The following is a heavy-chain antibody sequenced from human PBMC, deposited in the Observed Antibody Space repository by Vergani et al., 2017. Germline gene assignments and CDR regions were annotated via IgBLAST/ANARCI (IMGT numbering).Heavy chain of an antibody. CDR2: INHSGST. CDR3: ARAGAPYGDYLIDY. Sequence: QVQLQQWGAGLLKPSETLSLTCALYGGSFSGYYWSWIRQPPGKGLEWIGEINHSGSTNYNPSLKSRVTIPVDTSKNQFSLKLSSVTAADTAVYYCARAGAPYGDYLIDYWGQGSLVTVSS. V-gene: IGHV4-34*01. D-gene: IGHD4-17*01. CDR1: GGSFSGYY. J-gene: IGHJ4*02.